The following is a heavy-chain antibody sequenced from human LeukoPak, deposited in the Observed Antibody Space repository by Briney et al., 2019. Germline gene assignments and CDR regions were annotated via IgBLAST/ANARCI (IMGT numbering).Heavy chain of an antibody. J-gene: IGHJ6*03. D-gene: IGHD3-16*01. V-gene: IGHV4-39*07. CDR1: GGSISSSNYY. CDR3: ARETSQKGAHYMDV. CDR2: IYYSGIT. Sequence: KPSETLSLTCTVSGGSISSSNYYWGWIRQPPGKGLEWIGTIYYSGITYYNPSLKSRVTISVDTSRNQFSLKLRSVTAADTAVYYCARETSQKGAHYMDVWGKGTTVTISS.